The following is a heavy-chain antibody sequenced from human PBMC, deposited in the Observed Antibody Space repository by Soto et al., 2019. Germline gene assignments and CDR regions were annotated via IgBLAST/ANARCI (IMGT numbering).Heavy chain of an antibody. CDR2: INPSGGST. D-gene: IGHD6-19*01. CDR1: GYTFTSYY. Sequence: ASVKVSCKASGYTFTSYYMHWVRQAPGQGLEWMGIINPSGGSTSYAQKFQGRVTMTRDTSTSTVYMELSSLRSEDTAVYYCARVLRVYSSGDYYFDYWGQGTLVTVSS. V-gene: IGHV1-46*03. CDR3: ARVLRVYSSGDYYFDY. J-gene: IGHJ4*02.